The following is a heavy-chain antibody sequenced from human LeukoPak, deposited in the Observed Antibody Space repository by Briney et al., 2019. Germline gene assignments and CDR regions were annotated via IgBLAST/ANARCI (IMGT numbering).Heavy chain of an antibody. V-gene: IGHV4-4*07. J-gene: IGHJ4*02. Sequence: SETLSLTCTVSGGSISSYYWSWIRQPAGNGLEWIGRIYTSGSTNYNPSLKSRVTMSVDTTKNQFSLKLSSVTAADTAVYYCAREIAVAGSEEFDYWGQGTLVTVSS. CDR2: IYTSGST. CDR1: GGSISSYY. D-gene: IGHD6-19*01. CDR3: AREIAVAGSEEFDY.